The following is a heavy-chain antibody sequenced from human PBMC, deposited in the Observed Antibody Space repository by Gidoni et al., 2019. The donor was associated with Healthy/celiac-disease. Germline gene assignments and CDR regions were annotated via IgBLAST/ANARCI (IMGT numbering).Heavy chain of an antibody. CDR1: GGSFSGYY. CDR2: INHSGST. D-gene: IGHD3-3*01. V-gene: IGHV4-34*01. Sequence: QVQLQQWGAGLLKPSETLSLTCAVYGGSFSGYYWSWIRQPPGKGLEWIGEINHSGSTNYNPSLKSRVTISVDTSKNQFSLKLSSVTAADTAVYYCARGVPQITIFGVVTNDYWGQGTLVTVSS. CDR3: ARGVPQITIFGVVTNDY. J-gene: IGHJ4*02.